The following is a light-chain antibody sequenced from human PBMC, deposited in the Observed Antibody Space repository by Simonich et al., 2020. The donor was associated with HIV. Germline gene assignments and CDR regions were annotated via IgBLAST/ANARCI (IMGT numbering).Light chain of an antibody. CDR2: DAS. V-gene: IGKV3D-20*02. CDR1: QSVSSNY. CDR3: QQRSKWPPFT. Sequence: EIVLTQSPGTLSMSPGERPTLSCRASQSVSSNYFAWFQQKPGLAPRLLIYDASSRATGIPDRFSGSGSGTDFTLTISSLEPEDFAVYYCQQRSKWPPFTFGPGTKVDIK. J-gene: IGKJ3*01.